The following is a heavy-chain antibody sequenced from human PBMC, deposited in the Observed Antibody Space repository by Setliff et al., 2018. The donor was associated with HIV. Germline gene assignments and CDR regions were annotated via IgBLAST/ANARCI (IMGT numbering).Heavy chain of an antibody. CDR1: GYSISSGYY. CDR2: IYHSGST. J-gene: IGHJ3*02. CDR3: ARSFSGRYFWSGYYTGPDPKGENAFDI. D-gene: IGHD3-3*01. V-gene: IGHV4-38-2*01. Sequence: PSETLSLTCAVSGYSISSGYYWGWIRQPPGKGLEWIGSIYHSGSTYYQPSLQGRVSMSIDSSKNHFSLSLRYVTAADTAVYYCARSFSGRYFWSGYYTGPDPKGENAFDIWGQGTMVTVSS.